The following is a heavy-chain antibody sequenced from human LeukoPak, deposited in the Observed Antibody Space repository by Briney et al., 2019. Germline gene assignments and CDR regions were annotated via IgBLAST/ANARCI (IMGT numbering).Heavy chain of an antibody. CDR3: VRLEGYSGPGDI. V-gene: IGHV5-51*01. D-gene: IGHD5-12*01. CDR1: EYRFTTYW. J-gene: IGHJ3*02. CDR2: IYPGDSDT. Sequence: GESLKISCNGSEYRFTTYWIGWVRQMPGKGLEWMGIIYPGDSDTRYSPSFQGQVTISADKSISTAYLQWSSLKASDTAMYYCVRLEGYSGPGDIWGQGTMVTVSS.